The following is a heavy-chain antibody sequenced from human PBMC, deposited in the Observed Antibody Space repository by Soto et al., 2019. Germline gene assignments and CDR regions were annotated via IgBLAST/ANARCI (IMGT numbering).Heavy chain of an antibody. J-gene: IGHJ4*02. V-gene: IGHV4-30-4*08. CDR2: IFYSGST. CDR3: ARQWGDYVCDY. Sequence: SETLSLTCTVSGDSISGGAYYWSWIRQHPGKGLEWIGYIFYSGSTNYNPSLKSRLTMSVDTSNNQFSLKLSSVTAADTAVYYCARQWGDYVCDYWGQGNLVTVSS. CDR1: GDSISGGAYY. D-gene: IGHD3-16*01.